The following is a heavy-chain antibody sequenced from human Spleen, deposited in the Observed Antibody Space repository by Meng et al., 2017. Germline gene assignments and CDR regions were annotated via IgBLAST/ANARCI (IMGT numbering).Heavy chain of an antibody. D-gene: IGHD3-10*01. Sequence: SETLSLTCAVSGGSISSGRYYWNWIRQPPGKGLEWIGSVYYSGITYYNPSLESRVTISVDTSKNQFSLKLSSVTAADTAVYYCARMYYYGSGIMDVWGQGTTVTVSS. CDR2: VYYSGIT. CDR1: GGSISSGRYY. V-gene: IGHV4-39*07. CDR3: ARMYYYGSGIMDV. J-gene: IGHJ6*02.